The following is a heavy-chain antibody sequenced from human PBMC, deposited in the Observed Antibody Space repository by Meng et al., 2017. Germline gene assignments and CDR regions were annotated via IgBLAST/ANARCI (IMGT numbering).Heavy chain of an antibody. D-gene: IGHD6-13*01. J-gene: IGHJ4*02. CDR3: AAGYSSSWYNDY. CDR2: IYHSGST. V-gene: IGHV4-4*02. Sequence: GSLRLSCAVSGGSISSSNWWSWVRQPPGKGLEWVGEIYHSGSTNYNPSLKSRVTISVDKSKSQFSLKLSSVTAADTAVYYCAAGYSSSWYNDYWGQGTLVTVSS. CDR1: GGSISSSNW.